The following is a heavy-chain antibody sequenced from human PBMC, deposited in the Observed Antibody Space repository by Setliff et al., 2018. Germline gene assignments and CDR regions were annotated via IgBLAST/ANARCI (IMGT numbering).Heavy chain of an antibody. CDR3: ARGYRSSPSCFFAGWFDP. Sequence: KPSETLSLTCAVYGGSFSGYYWSWIRQPPGKGLEWIGEINHTGSTNYSPSLKSRVTISVDTSKNQFSLKLTSVTAADTAVYYCARGYRSSPSCFFAGWFDPWGQGTLVTVSS. V-gene: IGHV4-34*01. CDR2: INHTGST. D-gene: IGHD2-2*01. J-gene: IGHJ5*02. CDR1: GGSFSGYY.